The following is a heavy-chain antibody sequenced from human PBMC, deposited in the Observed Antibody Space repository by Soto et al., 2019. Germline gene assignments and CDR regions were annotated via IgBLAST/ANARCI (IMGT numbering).Heavy chain of an antibody. Sequence: QVQLVQSGAEVKKPGASVKVSCKASGYTFTSYAMHWVRQAPGQRLEWMGWINAGNGNTKYSQKFQGRVTITRDTSASTAYMELCSLRSEDTAVYYCARGPGGPDGPGYYWCQGTLVTVSS. V-gene: IGHV1-3*01. D-gene: IGHD2-15*01. CDR1: GYTFTSYA. CDR2: INAGNGNT. J-gene: IGHJ4*02. CDR3: ARGPGGPDGPGYY.